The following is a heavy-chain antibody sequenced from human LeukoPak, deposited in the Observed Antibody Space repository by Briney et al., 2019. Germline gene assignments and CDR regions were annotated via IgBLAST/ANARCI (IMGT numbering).Heavy chain of an antibody. Sequence: SETLSLTCTVSGGSISSYYWSWIRQPPGKGLEWIGYIYYSGSTNYNPSLKSRVTISVDTSKNQFSLKLSSVTAADTAVYYCARGLFWRSFYFDYWGQGTLVTVSS. CDR1: GGSISSYY. J-gene: IGHJ4*02. CDR2: IYYSGST. CDR3: ARGLFWRSFYFDY. V-gene: IGHV4-59*01. D-gene: IGHD3-16*02.